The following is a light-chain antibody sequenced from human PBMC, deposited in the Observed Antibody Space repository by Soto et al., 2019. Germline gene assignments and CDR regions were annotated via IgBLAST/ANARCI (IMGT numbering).Light chain of an antibody. CDR2: ESS. CDR3: QQYDDLPFT. V-gene: IGKV1-33*01. J-gene: IGKJ3*01. Sequence: DIQMTQSPSSLSAAVGDRVTITCQARQDLTNYLNWYQQKPGKAPKLLIFESSNLETGVSSRFIGGGSGTDFTLAISSLPPEDVETYFCQQYDDLPFTFGPGTTVEI. CDR1: QDLTNY.